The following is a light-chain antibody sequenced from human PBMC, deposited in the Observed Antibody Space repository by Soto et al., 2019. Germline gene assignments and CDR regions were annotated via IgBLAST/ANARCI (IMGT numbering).Light chain of an antibody. Sequence: QSALTQPRSVSGSPGQSVTISCTATGSDVGTYNYVSWYQHHPGKAPKLIIYDVGKRPSGVPDRFSGSKSDTTASLTISRLQIEDEADYYCFSYAGSYVVVGGGTQLTVL. CDR3: FSYAGSYVV. CDR1: GSDVGTYNY. V-gene: IGLV2-11*01. J-gene: IGLJ2*01. CDR2: DVG.